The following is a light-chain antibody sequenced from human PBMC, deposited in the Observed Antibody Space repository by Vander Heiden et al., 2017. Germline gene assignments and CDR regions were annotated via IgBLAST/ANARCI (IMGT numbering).Light chain of an antibody. CDR1: SSNIGAGYD. CDR2: GNT. J-gene: IGLJ2*01. Sequence: QSVLTQPPSVSGAPGQRVTISCTGSSSNIGAGYDVHWYQQLPGAAPKLLINGNTNRHSGVPDRFSGSKSGTSASLAITGLQAEDEADYYCQSYDSRLTGHVVFGGGTKLTVL. CDR3: QSYDSRLTGHVV. V-gene: IGLV1-40*01.